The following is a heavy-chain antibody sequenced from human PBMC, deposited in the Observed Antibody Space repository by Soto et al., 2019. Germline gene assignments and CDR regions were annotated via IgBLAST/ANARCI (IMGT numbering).Heavy chain of an antibody. CDR2: IITVLGTT. CDR1: GDTFSSYA. CDR3: ARRRYCGYDCYHKHYYWMDV. D-gene: IGHD2-21*01. V-gene: IGHV1-69*08. Sequence: QVQLVQSGAELKKTGSSVTVSCRASGDTFSSYAVNWVRQAPGRGLEWMGRIITVLGTTDYAQNFKGGVSIAAEKSTXTXSXXLSSLRSDDTAVYYCARRRYCGYDCYHKHYYWMDVWGQGTTVTVAS. J-gene: IGHJ6*02.